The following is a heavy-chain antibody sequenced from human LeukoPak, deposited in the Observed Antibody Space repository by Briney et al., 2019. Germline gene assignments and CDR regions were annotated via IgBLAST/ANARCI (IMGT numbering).Heavy chain of an antibody. CDR1: GDSISRFY. CDR3: ARRPVEYTSSDHAFDI. J-gene: IGHJ3*02. CDR2: IYYSGST. D-gene: IGHD6-6*01. Sequence: SETLSLTCTVSGDSISRFYWSWIRQPPGKGLEWIGDIYYSGSTDYNPSLKSRVTISVDRSKNQFSLKLSSVAAVDTAVFYCARRPVEYTSSDHAFDIWGQGTMVTVSS. V-gene: IGHV4-59*01.